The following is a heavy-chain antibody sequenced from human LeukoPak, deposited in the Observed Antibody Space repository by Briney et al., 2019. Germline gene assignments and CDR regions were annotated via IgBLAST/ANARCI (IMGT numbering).Heavy chain of an antibody. CDR3: AKDKGYSYGLNYFDY. J-gene: IGHJ4*02. V-gene: IGHV3-9*01. Sequence: GRSLRLSCAASGFTFDDYAMHWVRHAPGKGLEWVSGISWNSGSIGYADSVKGRFTISRDNAKNSLYLQMNSLRAEDTALYYCAKDKGYSYGLNYFDYWGQGTLVTVSS. D-gene: IGHD5-18*01. CDR1: GFTFDDYA. CDR2: ISWNSGSI.